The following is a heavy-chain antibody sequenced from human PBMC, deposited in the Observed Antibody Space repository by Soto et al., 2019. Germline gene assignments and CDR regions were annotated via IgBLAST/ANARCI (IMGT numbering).Heavy chain of an antibody. CDR2: IDIGGNT. V-gene: IGHV3-66*01. J-gene: IGHJ4*02. D-gene: IGHD2-2*01. CDR3: ARGRGSTGYLGREHYFDY. Sequence: EVQVVESGGGLVQPGGSLRLSCAASGFSVTNNYMNWVRQAPGKGLEWVSIIDIGGNTYYADSVKDRFTISRDNSRNTLYLHMDSLRAEVTAVYYCARGRGSTGYLGREHYFDYWGQGTLVTVSP. CDR1: GFSVTNNY.